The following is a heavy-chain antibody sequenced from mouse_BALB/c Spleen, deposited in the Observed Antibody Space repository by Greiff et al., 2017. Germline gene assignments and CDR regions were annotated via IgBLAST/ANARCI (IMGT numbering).Heavy chain of an antibody. Sequence: VQLQQSGPSLVQPSQSLSITCTVSGFSLTSYGVHWVRQSPGKGLEWLGVIWRGGSTDYNAAFMSRLSITKDNSKSQVFLKMNSLQTDDTAKYYCARYYDYYYDMDYWGQGTSGTVSS. CDR3: ARYYDYYYDMDY. V-gene: IGHV2-5-1*01. CDR1: GFSLTSYG. J-gene: IGHJ4*01. CDR2: IWRGGST. D-gene: IGHD2-4*01.